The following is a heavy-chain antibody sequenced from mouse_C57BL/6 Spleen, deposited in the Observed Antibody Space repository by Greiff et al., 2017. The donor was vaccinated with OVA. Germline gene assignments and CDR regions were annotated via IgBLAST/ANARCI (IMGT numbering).Heavy chain of an antibody. V-gene: IGHV1-52*01. CDR3: ARPITTTGYFDV. Sequence: VQLQQPGAELVRPGSSVKLSCKASGYTFTSYWMHWVKQRPIQGLEWIGNIDPSDSETHYNQKFKDKATLTVDKSSSTAYMQLSSLTSEDSAVYYCARPITTTGYFDVWGTGTTVTVSS. D-gene: IGHD1-1*01. CDR2: IDPSDSET. CDR1: GYTFTSYW. J-gene: IGHJ1*03.